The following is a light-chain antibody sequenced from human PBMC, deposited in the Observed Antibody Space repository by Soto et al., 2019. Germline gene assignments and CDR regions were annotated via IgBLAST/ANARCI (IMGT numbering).Light chain of an antibody. CDR2: EVS. CDR3: SSYTSSATPEL. J-gene: IGLJ2*01. CDR1: SSDVGGYNY. V-gene: IGLV2-14*01. Sequence: QSALTQPASVSGSPGQSITISCTGTSSDVGGYNYVSWYQQHPGKAPKLMIYEVSNRPSGVSNRFSGSKSGNTASLTISGLQAEDEADYYCSSYTSSATPELFGGGTKVTVL.